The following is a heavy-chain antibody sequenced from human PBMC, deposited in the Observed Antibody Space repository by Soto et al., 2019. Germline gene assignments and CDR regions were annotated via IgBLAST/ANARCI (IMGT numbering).Heavy chain of an antibody. Sequence: GEALRLSYTASGFTFSTYAMSWFRQPPGKGLEWVSAISGSGGSTYYADSVKGRFTISRDNSKNTLYLQMNSLRAEDTAVHYCAKLCFYFYGDLRELYAFRTRGSSDL. CDR1: GFTFSTYA. V-gene: IGHV3-23*01. CDR3: AKLCFYFYGDLRELYAFRTRGSSDL. CDR2: ISGSGGST. D-gene: IGHD4-17*01. J-gene: IGHJ2*01.